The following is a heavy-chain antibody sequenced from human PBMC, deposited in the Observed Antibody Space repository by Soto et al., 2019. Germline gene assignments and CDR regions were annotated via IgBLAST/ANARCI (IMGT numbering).Heavy chain of an antibody. D-gene: IGHD3-10*01. J-gene: IGHJ6*02. V-gene: IGHV1-18*01. CDR3: ATDPNFITMVRGVIITSYYYYCMDG. CDR1: GYTFTSYG. Sequence: GASVKVSCKASGYTFTSYGISWVRQAPGQGLEWMGWISAYNGNTNYAQKLQGRVTMTTDTSTSTAYMELRSLRSDDTAVYYCATDPNFITMVRGVIITSYYYYCMDGRGQGTTVTVSS. CDR2: ISAYNGNT.